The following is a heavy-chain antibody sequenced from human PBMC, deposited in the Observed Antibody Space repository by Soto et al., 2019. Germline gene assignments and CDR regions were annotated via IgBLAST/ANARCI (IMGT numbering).Heavy chain of an antibody. CDR1: GFMFDDFA. Sequence: EVQLVESGGGLVQPGRSLRLSCAASGFMFDDFAMHWVRQAPGKGLEWVSGISWNSGDVAYADSVKGRFTISRDNAKHSVYLHLTSRRPVDTALYYCAKAPTVVTHGFAPWGQGTVVTVSS. J-gene: IGHJ5*02. V-gene: IGHV3-9*01. D-gene: IGHD3-22*01. CDR2: ISWNSGDV. CDR3: AKAPTVVTHGFAP.